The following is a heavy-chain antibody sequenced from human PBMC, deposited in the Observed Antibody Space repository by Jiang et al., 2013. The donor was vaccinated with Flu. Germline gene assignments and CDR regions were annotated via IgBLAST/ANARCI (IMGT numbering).Heavy chain of an antibody. CDR3: AKAYDSNGCHAFDI. CDR2: IYTSGNT. D-gene: IGHD3-22*01. V-gene: IGHV4-61*02. CDR1: DDSISSGGYF. J-gene: IGHJ3*02. Sequence: GPGLVKPSQTLSLTCSVSDDSISSGGYFWSWIRQPAGKGLEWIGRIYTSGNTNYNPSLKSRVTISIDTSKNQLFLRLSSVTAADTAVYYCAKAYDSNGCHAFDIWGQGTMVTVSS.